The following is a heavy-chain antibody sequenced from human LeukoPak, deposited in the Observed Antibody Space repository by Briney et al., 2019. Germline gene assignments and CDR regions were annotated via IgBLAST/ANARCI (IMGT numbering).Heavy chain of an antibody. J-gene: IGHJ4*02. CDR1: GGTFSSYA. D-gene: IGHD3-22*01. CDR2: IIPIFGTA. V-gene: IGHV1-69*01. CDR3: ARTPFGYDSSGYTSFDY. Sequence: SVKVSCKASGGTFSSYAISWVRQAPGQGLEWMGGIIPIFGTANYPQKFQGRVTITADESTSTAYMELSSLRSEDTAVYYCARTPFGYDSSGYTSFDYWGQGTLVTVSS.